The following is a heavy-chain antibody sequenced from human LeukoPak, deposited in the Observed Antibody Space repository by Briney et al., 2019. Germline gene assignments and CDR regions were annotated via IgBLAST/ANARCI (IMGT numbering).Heavy chain of an antibody. Sequence: APVKVSCKASGYTFTIYGISWVRQAPGQGLEWMGWISAYNGNTNYAQKLQGRVTMTTDTSTSTAYMELRSLRSDDTAVYYCARRRYYDSSGYYYDYWGQGTLVTVSS. CDR3: ARRRYYDSSGYYYDY. CDR2: ISAYNGNT. D-gene: IGHD3-22*01. V-gene: IGHV1-18*01. CDR1: GYTFTIYG. J-gene: IGHJ4*02.